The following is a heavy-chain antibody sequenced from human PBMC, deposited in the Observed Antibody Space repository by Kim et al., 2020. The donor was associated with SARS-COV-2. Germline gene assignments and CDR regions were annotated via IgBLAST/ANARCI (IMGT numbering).Heavy chain of an antibody. CDR3: AKDRVLLWFGELFSAFDI. V-gene: IGHV3-30*18. D-gene: IGHD3-10*01. CDR2: ISYDGSNK. J-gene: IGHJ3*02. CDR1: GFTFSSYG. Sequence: GGSLRLSCAASGFTFSSYGMHWVRQAPGKGLEWVAVISYDGSNKYYADSVKGRFTISRDNSKNTLYLQMNSLRAEDTAVYYCAKDRVLLWFGELFSAFDIWGQGTMVTVSS.